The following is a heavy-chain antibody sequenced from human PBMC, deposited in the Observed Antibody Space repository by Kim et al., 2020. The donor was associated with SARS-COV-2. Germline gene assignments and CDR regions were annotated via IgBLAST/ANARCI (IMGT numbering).Heavy chain of an antibody. Sequence: ASVKVSCKASGYTFTGYYMHWVRQAPGQGLEWMGWINPNSGGTNYAQKFQGRVTMTRDTSISTAYMELSRLRSDDTAVYYCARDDSRGTNWFDPWGQGTLVTVSS. J-gene: IGHJ5*02. CDR3: ARDDSRGTNWFDP. V-gene: IGHV1-2*02. D-gene: IGHD1-1*01. CDR2: INPNSGGT. CDR1: GYTFTGYY.